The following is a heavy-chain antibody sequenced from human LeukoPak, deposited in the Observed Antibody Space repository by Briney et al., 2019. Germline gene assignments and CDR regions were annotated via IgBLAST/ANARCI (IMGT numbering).Heavy chain of an antibody. Sequence: ASVKVSCKASGYTFTSYYMHWVRQAPGQGLEWMGIINPSGGSTGYAQKFQGRVTMTRDTSTSTVYMELSSLRSDDTAVYYCAREDSYDYVWGSYRSQFDYWGQGTLVTVSS. V-gene: IGHV1-46*01. CDR1: GYTFTSYY. D-gene: IGHD3-16*02. J-gene: IGHJ4*02. CDR2: INPSGGST. CDR3: AREDSYDYVWGSYRSQFDY.